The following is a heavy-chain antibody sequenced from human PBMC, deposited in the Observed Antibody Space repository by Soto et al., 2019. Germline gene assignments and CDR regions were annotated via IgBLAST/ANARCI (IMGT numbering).Heavy chain of an antibody. CDR2: INHSGST. CDR3: ASFREADY. V-gene: IGHV4-34*01. Sequence: XGTLYVTCAVYGGCFSGYYWSWIRQPPGKGLEWIGEINHSGSTNYNPSLKSRVTISVDTSKNQFSLKLSSVTAADTAVYYCASFREADYWGQGTLVTVSS. J-gene: IGHJ4*02. CDR1: GGCFSGYY.